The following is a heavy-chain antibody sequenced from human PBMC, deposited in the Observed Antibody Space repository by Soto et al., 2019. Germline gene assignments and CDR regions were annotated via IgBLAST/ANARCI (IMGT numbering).Heavy chain of an antibody. CDR3: ARGLPRVTGKGPHFDY. CDR2: MNPNSGKT. D-gene: IGHD1-20*01. Sequence: ASVKVSCQASGYTFTSYDINWVRQATGQGLEWMGWMNPNSGKTAYAQKFQGRVTMTRNTSISTAYMDLSSLRSEDTAVYYCARGLPRVTGKGPHFDYWGQGTLVTVSS. CDR1: GYTFTSYD. V-gene: IGHV1-8*01. J-gene: IGHJ4*02.